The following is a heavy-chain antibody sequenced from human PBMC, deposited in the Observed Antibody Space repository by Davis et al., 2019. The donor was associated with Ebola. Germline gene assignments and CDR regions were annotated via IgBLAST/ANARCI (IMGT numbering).Heavy chain of an antibody. CDR2: IYSSGST. V-gene: IGHV4-59*01. CDR3: AVSMVRGVIHG. D-gene: IGHD3-10*01. Sequence: PSETLSLTCTVSGGSISSYYWSWIRQPPGKGLEWIGYIYSSGSTNYNPSLKSRVTISLDTSKNQFSLKLSSVTAADTAVYYCAVSMVRGVIHGWGQGTLVTVSS. CDR1: GGSISSYY. J-gene: IGHJ4*02.